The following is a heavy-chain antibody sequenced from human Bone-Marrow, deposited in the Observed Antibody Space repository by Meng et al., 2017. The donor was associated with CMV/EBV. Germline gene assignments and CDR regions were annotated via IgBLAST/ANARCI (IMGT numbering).Heavy chain of an antibody. D-gene: IGHD3-3*01. CDR2: ISSSSSYI. CDR3: AKSSDFWSGYYYYYYGMDV. Sequence: GGSLRLSCAASGFTFSSYSMNWVRQAPGKGLEWVSSISSSSSYIYYADSVKGRFTISRDNAKNSLYLQMNSLRAEDTAVYYCAKSSDFWSGYYYYYYGMDVWGQGTTVTVSS. CDR1: GFTFSSYS. V-gene: IGHV3-21*01. J-gene: IGHJ6*02.